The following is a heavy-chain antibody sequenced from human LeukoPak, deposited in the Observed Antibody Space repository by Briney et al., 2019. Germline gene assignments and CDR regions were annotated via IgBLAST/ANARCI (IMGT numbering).Heavy chain of an antibody. CDR3: ARVLSGTKFQLLLGSAMDV. CDR1: GGSINNRNYY. D-gene: IGHD2-2*01. J-gene: IGHJ6*03. CDR2: IYDSGST. V-gene: IGHV4-39*07. Sequence: SETLSLTCTVSGGSINNRNYYWAWIRQPPGKGLEWIGTIYDSGSTYYNPSLKGRLTISVDTSIRQFSLNLISVTAADTAVYYCARVLSGTKFQLLLGSAMDVWGIGTTVIVSS.